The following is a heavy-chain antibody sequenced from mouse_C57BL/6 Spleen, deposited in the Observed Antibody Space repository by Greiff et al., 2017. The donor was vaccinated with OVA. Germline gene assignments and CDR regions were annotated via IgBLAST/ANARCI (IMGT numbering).Heavy chain of an antibody. Sequence: QVQLQQPGAELVRPGTSVKLSCKASGYTFTSYWMHWVKQRPGQGLEWIGVIDPSDSYTTYNQKFKGKATLTVDTSSSTAYMQLSSLTSGDSAVCYRERRSYGSSVYWGQGTTLTVSS. D-gene: IGHD1-1*01. V-gene: IGHV1-59*01. J-gene: IGHJ2*01. CDR3: ERRSYGSSVY. CDR2: IDPSDSYT. CDR1: GYTFTSYW.